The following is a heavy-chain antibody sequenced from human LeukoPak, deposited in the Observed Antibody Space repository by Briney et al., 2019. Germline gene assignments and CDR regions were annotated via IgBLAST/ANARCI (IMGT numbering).Heavy chain of an antibody. V-gene: IGHV4-30-4*01. Sequence: SETLSLTCTVSGGSISSGDYYWSWIRQPPGKGLEWIGYIYYSGSTYYNPSLKSRVTISVDTSKNQFSLKLSSVTAADTAVYYCARRKGSGWLFDYWGQGTLVTVSS. J-gene: IGHJ4*02. CDR2: IYYSGST. D-gene: IGHD6-19*01. CDR1: GGSISSGDYY. CDR3: ARRKGSGWLFDY.